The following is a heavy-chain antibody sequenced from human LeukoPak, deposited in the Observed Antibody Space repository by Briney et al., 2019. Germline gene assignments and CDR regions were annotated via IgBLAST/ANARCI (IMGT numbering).Heavy chain of an antibody. CDR2: IYYSGST. J-gene: IGHJ4*02. Sequence: SETLSLTCTVSGGSISSYYWSWIRQPPGKGLEWIGYIYYSGSTNYSPSLKSRVTISVDTSKNQFSLKLSSVTAADTAVYYCAREVSTLAVAGPFFDYWGQGTLVTVSS. CDR1: GGSISSYY. CDR3: AREVSTLAVAGPFFDY. D-gene: IGHD6-19*01. V-gene: IGHV4-59*01.